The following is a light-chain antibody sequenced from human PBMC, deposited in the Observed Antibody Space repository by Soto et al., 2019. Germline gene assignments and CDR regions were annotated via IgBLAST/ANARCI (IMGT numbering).Light chain of an antibody. Sequence: AIQLTQSPSSLSASGGDRVTITCRASEAIRSALGWYQQKPGKVPKLLIYAASILQSGVPSRFSGSGSGTDFTLTISSLQPEDFATYYCLLDFRYFWAFGQGTKVDI. J-gene: IGKJ1*01. CDR1: EAIRSA. CDR2: AAS. V-gene: IGKV1-6*01. CDR3: LLDFRYFWA.